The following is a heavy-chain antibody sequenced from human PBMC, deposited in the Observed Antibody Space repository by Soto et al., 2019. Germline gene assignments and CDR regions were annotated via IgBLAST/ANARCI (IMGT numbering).Heavy chain of an antibody. D-gene: IGHD3-16*02. CDR3: AREVYDYVWGSYRSYYFDY. CDR2: IYYSGST. V-gene: IGHV4-30-4*01. CDR1: GGSISRGDYY. Sequence: PSETLSLTCTFSGGSISRGDYYWSWIRQPPGKGLEWIGYIYYSGSTYYNPSLKSRVTISVDTSKNQFSLKLSSVTAADTAVYYCAREVYDYVWGSYRSYYFDYWGQGTLVTVSS. J-gene: IGHJ4*02.